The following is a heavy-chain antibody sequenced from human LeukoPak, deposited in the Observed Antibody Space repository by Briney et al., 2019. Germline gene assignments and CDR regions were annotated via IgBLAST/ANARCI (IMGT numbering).Heavy chain of an antibody. D-gene: IGHD2-8*01. CDR3: ARVGSGGGWDCTNGVCFFPTPAYFDY. CDR1: GGSISSGGYS. J-gene: IGHJ4*02. V-gene: IGHV4-30-2*01. Sequence: KPSETLSLTWAVAGGSISSGGYSWSWIRQPPGKGLEWIGYIYHSGSTYYNPSLKSRVTISVDRSKNQFSLKLSSVTAADTAVYYCARVGSGGGWDCTNGVCFFPTPAYFDYWGQGTLVTVSS. CDR2: IYHSGST.